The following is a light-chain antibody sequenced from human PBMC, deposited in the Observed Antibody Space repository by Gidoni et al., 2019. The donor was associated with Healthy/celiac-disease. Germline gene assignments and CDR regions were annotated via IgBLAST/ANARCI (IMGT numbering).Light chain of an antibody. V-gene: IGKV2-30*01. CDR3: MQGTHWPTSGEFT. Sequence: DVVMTQSPLSLPVTLGQPASIACRSSQSFGYSDGNNYLNWFQQRQGQSPRRRIYKVYNRDSGVRDRFSGSGSGTDFTLKISRVEAEDVGVYDCMQGTHWPTSGEFTCGHGTKVDIK. CDR2: KVY. CDR1: QSFGYSDGNNY. J-gene: IGKJ3*01.